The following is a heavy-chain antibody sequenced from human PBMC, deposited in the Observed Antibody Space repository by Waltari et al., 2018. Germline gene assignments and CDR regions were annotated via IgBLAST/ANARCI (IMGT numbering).Heavy chain of an antibody. D-gene: IGHD6-13*01. CDR1: GYTFTSYD. CDR2: MNPNSGNT. J-gene: IGHJ4*02. Sequence: QVQLVQSGAEVKKPGASVKVSCKASGYTFTSYDINWVRQATGQGLEWMGWMNPNSGNTGYAQKFQGRVTITRNTSISTAYMELSSLRSEDTAVYYCARVMAGIAAPSQPPSVDYWGQGTLVTVSS. CDR3: ARVMAGIAAPSQPPSVDY. V-gene: IGHV1-8*03.